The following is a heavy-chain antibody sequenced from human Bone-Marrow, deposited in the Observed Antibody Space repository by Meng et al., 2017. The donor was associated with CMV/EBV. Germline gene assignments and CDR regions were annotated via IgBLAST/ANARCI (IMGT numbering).Heavy chain of an antibody. D-gene: IGHD2-2*01. J-gene: IGHJ4*02. CDR2: ISSSSSYI. CDR3: AKVFPPDLVVVPAAMSRGFDY. CDR1: GFTFSSYS. Sequence: GESLKISCAASGFTFSSYSMNWVRQAPGKRLEWVSSISSSSSYIYYADSVKGRFTISRDNAKNSLYLQMNSLRAEDTAVYYCAKVFPPDLVVVPAAMSRGFDYWGQRTLVTVSS. V-gene: IGHV3-21*01.